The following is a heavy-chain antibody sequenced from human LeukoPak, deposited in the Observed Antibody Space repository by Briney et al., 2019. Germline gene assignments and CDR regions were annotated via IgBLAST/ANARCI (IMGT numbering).Heavy chain of an antibody. Sequence: GGSLRLSCAASGFTVSSNYMSWVRQAPGKGLEWVSVIYSGGSTYYAGSVKGRFTISRDNSKNTLYLQMNSLRAEDTAVYYCARARAGYYDSSGYYPLWYWGQGTLVTVSS. CDR2: IYSGGST. CDR1: GFTVSSNY. V-gene: IGHV3-53*01. D-gene: IGHD3-22*01. CDR3: ARARAGYYDSSGYYPLWY. J-gene: IGHJ4*02.